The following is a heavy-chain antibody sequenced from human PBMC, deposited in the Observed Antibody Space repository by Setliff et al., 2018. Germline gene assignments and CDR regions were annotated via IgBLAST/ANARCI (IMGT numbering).Heavy chain of an antibody. V-gene: IGHV1-58*01. CDR2: IVVGSANT. CDR1: GFTFSNSA. Sequence: ASVKVSCKASGFTFSNSAVQWVPQARGQRLEWIGAIVVGSANTNYAQNFQERVTITRDMSTGTAYMELTSLRSEDMAIYNCGAGLHGHYSDAWGRHLPTFHSYRDVWGKGTTVTVSS. CDR3: GAGLHGHYSDAWGRHLPTFHSYRDV. J-gene: IGHJ6*03. D-gene: IGHD3-16*01.